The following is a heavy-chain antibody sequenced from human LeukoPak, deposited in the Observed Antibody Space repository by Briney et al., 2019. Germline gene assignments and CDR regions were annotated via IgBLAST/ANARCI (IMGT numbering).Heavy chain of an antibody. CDR1: GFMFSSYA. Sequence: GETLRLSCAASGFMFSSYAMSWVRQAPGKGLEWVSAISGSGGSTYYADSVKGRFTISRDNSKNTLYLQMNSLRAEDTAVYYCAKEYYYDSSGQMGCFDYWGQGTLVTVSS. CDR3: AKEYYYDSSGQMGCFDY. D-gene: IGHD3-22*01. V-gene: IGHV3-23*01. CDR2: ISGSGGST. J-gene: IGHJ4*02.